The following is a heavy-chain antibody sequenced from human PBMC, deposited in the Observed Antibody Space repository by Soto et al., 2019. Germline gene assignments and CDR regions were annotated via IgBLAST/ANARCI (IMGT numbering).Heavy chain of an antibody. J-gene: IGHJ6*02. CDR1: GGSISSGGYY. CDR3: ASLSPRFAYYYYGMDV. V-gene: IGHV4-31*03. CDR2: IYYSGST. Sequence: PSETLSLTCTVSGGSISSGGYYWSWIRQHPGKGLEWIGYIYYSGSTYYNPSLKSRVTISVDTSKNQFSLKLSSVTAADTAVYYCASLSPRFAYYYYGMDVWGQGTTVTVSS. D-gene: IGHD3-16*01.